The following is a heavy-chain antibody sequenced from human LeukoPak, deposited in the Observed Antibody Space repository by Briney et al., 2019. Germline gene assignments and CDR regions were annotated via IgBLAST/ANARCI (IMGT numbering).Heavy chain of an antibody. Sequence: GGSLRLSCAASGFTVSSNYMNWVRQAPGKGLEWVTVVYSAGGTYYADSVKGRFTISRDNSENTVYLQMNSLRADDTAVYYRARGRDYDSSGYLPYYYAMDVWGQGTTVTVSS. CDR3: ARGRDYDSSGYLPYYYAMDV. D-gene: IGHD3-22*01. CDR2: VYSAGGT. CDR1: GFTVSSNY. J-gene: IGHJ6*02. V-gene: IGHV3-53*01.